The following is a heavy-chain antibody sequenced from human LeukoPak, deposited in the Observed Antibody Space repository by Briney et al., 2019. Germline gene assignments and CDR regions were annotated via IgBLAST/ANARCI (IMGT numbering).Heavy chain of an antibody. J-gene: IGHJ4*02. D-gene: IGHD1-1*01. V-gene: IGHV3-49*03. Sequence: GGSLRLSCTPSGFTFGDYAMSWIRQAPGKGLQWVGFIRSKAYGETADYAASVKGRFTISRDDSKAIAYLQMNSLKTEDTAVYHCTRDRGAYNLYDYWGQGTLVTVSS. CDR1: GFTFGDYA. CDR3: TRDRGAYNLYDY. CDR2: IRSKAYGETA.